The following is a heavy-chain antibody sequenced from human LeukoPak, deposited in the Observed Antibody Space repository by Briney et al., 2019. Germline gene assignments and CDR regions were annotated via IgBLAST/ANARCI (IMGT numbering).Heavy chain of an antibody. J-gene: IGHJ4*02. CDR1: GGSISSGGYY. Sequence: PSQTLSLTCTVSGGSISSGGYYWSWIRKHPGKGLEWIGYIYYSGSPNYNPSLKSRVTISVDTSKNQFSLKLSSVTAADTAVYYCASSRYSSGWYTGGGYWGQGTLVTVSS. CDR3: ASSRYSSGWYTGGGY. V-gene: IGHV4-31*03. CDR2: IYYSGSP. D-gene: IGHD6-19*01.